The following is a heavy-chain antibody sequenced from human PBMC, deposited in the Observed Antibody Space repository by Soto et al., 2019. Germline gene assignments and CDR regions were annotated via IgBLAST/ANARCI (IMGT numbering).Heavy chain of an antibody. CDR3: AKSYSSSPPYYYYGMDV. CDR2: ISYDGSNK. V-gene: IGHV3-30*18. Sequence: HPGGSLRLSCAASGFTFSIYGMHWVRQAPGKGLEWVAVISYDGSNKYYADSVKGRFTISRDNSKNTLYLQMNSLRAEDTAVYYCAKSYSSSPPYYYYGMDVWGQGTTVTVSS. J-gene: IGHJ6*02. D-gene: IGHD6-6*01. CDR1: GFTFSIYG.